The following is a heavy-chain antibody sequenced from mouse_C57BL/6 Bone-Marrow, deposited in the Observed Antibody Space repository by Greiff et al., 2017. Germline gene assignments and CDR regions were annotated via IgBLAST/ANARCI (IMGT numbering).Heavy chain of an antibody. V-gene: IGHV1-69*01. CDR2: IDPSDSYT. J-gene: IGHJ2*01. CDR1: GYTFTSYW. CDR3: ARGGGLRPDY. D-gene: IGHD2-4*01. Sequence: QVQLQQSGAELVMPGASVTLSCKASGYTFTSYWMHWVKQRPGQGLEWIGEIDPSDSYTNYNQKFKGKSTLTVDKSSSTAYMQLSSLTSEDSAVYYCARGGGLRPDYWGQGTTLTVSS.